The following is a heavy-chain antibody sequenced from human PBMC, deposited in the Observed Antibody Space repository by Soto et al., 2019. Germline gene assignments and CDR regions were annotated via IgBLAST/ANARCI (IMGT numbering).Heavy chain of an antibody. V-gene: IGHV4-4*02. J-gene: IGHJ6*02. Sequence: PSETLSLTCAVSGGSISSSNWWSWVRQPPGKGLEWIGEIYHSGSTNYNPSLKSRVTISVDKSKNQFSLKLSSVTAADTAVYYCARDKPPGTSVTYYYGMDVWGQGTTVTVSS. CDR1: GGSISSSNW. D-gene: IGHD6-13*01. CDR3: ARDKPPGTSVTYYYGMDV. CDR2: IYHSGST.